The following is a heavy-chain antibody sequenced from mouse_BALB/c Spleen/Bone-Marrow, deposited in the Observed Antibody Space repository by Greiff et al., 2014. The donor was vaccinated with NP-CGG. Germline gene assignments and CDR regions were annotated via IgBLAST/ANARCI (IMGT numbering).Heavy chain of an antibody. J-gene: IGHJ2*01. CDR3: ARSLGRFDY. CDR2: ISYTGNT. D-gene: IGHD4-1*01. Sequence: VQLQQSGPRLIKPSQTLSLTCSVTGDSITSGYWNWIRKFPGNELEYMGYISYTGNTYYNPSLKSRISIARDTSKNQYYLQLHSVTTEDTATYFCARSLGRFDYWGQGATLTVSS. CDR1: GDSITSGY. V-gene: IGHV3-8*02.